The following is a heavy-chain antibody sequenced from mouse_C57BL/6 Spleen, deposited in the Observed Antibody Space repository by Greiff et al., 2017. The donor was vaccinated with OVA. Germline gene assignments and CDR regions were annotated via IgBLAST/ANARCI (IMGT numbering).Heavy chain of an antibody. J-gene: IGHJ2*01. Sequence: QVQLQQSGPELVKPGASVTISCKASGYAFSSSWMNWVKQRPGKGLEWIGRIYPGDGDTNYNGKFKGKATLTADKSSSTAYMQLSDLTSEDSAIYFYAREGLGYFDYWGQGTTLTVSS. CDR2: IYPGDGDT. CDR1: GYAFSSSW. V-gene: IGHV1-82*01. CDR3: AREGLGYFDY. D-gene: IGHD4-1*01.